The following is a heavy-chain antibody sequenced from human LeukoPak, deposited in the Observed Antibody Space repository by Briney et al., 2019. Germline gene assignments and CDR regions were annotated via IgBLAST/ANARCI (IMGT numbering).Heavy chain of an antibody. CDR3: ARDIEVVVAAHSPIYYYYGMDV. J-gene: IGHJ6*02. Sequence: GASVKVSCKASGGTFSSYAISWVRQAPGQGLEWMGGIIPIFGTANYAQKFQGRVTITTDESTSTAYMELSSLRSEDTAVYYCARDIEVVVAAHSPIYYYYGMDVWGQGTTVTVSS. V-gene: IGHV1-69*05. D-gene: IGHD2-15*01. CDR1: GGTFSSYA. CDR2: IIPIFGTA.